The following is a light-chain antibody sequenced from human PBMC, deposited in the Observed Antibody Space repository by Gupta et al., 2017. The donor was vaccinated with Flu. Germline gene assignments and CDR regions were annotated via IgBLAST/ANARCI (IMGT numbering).Light chain of an antibody. CDR2: DVS. V-gene: IGLV2-11*01. CDR1: STDVGANYY. J-gene: IGLJ2*01. Sequence: QSSLPPPRSVSGSPGQSSTISSTAASTDVGANYYVSWYQHHPGKAPSLTIYDVSGRPSGVPDRFSGSKSGNTASLTISGLQEEDEADYYCCSFAGDYTLVVFGGGTRLTVL. CDR3: CSFAGDYTLVV.